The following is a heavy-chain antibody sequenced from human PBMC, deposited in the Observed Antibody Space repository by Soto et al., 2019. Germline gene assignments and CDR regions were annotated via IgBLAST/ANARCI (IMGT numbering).Heavy chain of an antibody. V-gene: IGHV3-30-3*01. Sequence: GGSLRLSCAASGFTFSSYWMHWVRQAPGKGLEWVALISYDGSDKDYADSVKGRFTISRDNSRNTLFLQMNSLRAEDTAVYYCARDYYKYYDSSGYYRSPAYWGQGTLVTVSS. D-gene: IGHD3-22*01. J-gene: IGHJ4*02. CDR2: ISYDGSDK. CDR3: ARDYYKYYDSSGYYRSPAY. CDR1: GFTFSSYW.